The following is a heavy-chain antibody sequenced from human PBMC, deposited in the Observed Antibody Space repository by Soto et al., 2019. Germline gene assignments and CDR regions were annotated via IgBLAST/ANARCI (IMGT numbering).Heavy chain of an antibody. J-gene: IGHJ3*02. V-gene: IGHV1-18*01. Sequence: ASVKPSCKDRVYTFTGNGISWGRQAPGQRLEWMGWISAYNGNTNYAQKLQGRVTMTTDTSTSTAYMELRSLRSDDTAVYYCARDPYYYDSSGKNDAFDIWGQGTMVIGSS. D-gene: IGHD3-22*01. CDR2: ISAYNGNT. CDR3: ARDPYYYDSSGKNDAFDI. CDR1: VYTFTGNG.